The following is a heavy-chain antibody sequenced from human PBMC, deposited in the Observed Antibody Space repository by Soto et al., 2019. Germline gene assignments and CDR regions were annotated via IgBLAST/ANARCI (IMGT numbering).Heavy chain of an antibody. CDR1: GGSISSGGYS. CDR2: IYHSGST. Sequence: QLQLQESGSGLVKPSQTLSLTCAVSGGSISSGGYSWSWIRQPPGKGLEWIGYIYHSGSTYYNPSLKSRVTISVDRSKNEFSLKLSSVTAADTAVDYCPRGMPTVTALDYWGQGTLVTVSS. J-gene: IGHJ4*02. D-gene: IGHD4-4*01. V-gene: IGHV4-30-2*01. CDR3: PRGMPTVTALDY.